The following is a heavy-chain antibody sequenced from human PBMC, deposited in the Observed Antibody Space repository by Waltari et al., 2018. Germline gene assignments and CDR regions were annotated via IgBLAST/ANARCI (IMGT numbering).Heavy chain of an antibody. CDR3: AREVSGSSGMDV. D-gene: IGHD2-2*01. V-gene: IGHV1-3*01. CDR1: GYTFTSYA. CDR2: VNAGNGNT. Sequence: QVQLVQSGAEVKKPGASVKVSCKASGYTFTSYAMHWVRQAPGQRLEWMGWVNAGNGNTKYSQKFQDRVTMTRDTSASTAYMELSSLRSEDTAVYYCAREVSGSSGMDVWGQGTTVTVSS. J-gene: IGHJ6*02.